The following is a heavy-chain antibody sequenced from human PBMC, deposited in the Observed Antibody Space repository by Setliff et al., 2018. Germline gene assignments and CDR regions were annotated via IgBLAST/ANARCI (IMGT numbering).Heavy chain of an antibody. D-gene: IGHD3-22*01. CDR2: IKGDGSEK. CDR1: RFTFSNYW. Sequence: GGSLRLSCAASRFTFSNYWMSWVRQAPGKGLEWVANIKGDGSEKYYVDSVKGRFTISRDNAKNSLDLQMNSLRAEDTAVYYCAKGPYDYYDSSGNWYFDLWGRGTLVTVSS. J-gene: IGHJ2*01. CDR3: AKGPYDYYDSSGNWYFDL. V-gene: IGHV3-7*03.